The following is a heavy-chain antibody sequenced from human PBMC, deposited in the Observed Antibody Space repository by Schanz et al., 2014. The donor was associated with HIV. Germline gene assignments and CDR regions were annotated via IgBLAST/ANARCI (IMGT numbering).Heavy chain of an antibody. J-gene: IGHJ6*02. CDR3: ARSPSFGLDV. Sequence: QEQLVESGGGAVQPGGSLKISCTTSGFIFGSHGMHWVRQAPGKGLEWVAVIWHDGRNKNYADSVKGRFTVSRDNAKNSLYLQMNSLRDEDTAVYFCARSPSFGLDVWGQGTTVTVSS. CDR1: GFIFGSHG. CDR2: IWHDGRNK. V-gene: IGHV3-33*01.